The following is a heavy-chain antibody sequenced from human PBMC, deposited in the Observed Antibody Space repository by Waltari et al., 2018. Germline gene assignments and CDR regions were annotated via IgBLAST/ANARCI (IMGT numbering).Heavy chain of an antibody. CDR1: GGYIRNYY. CDR2: IYSSGTT. J-gene: IGHJ4*02. CDR3: ARGPYCGGDCYLDS. D-gene: IGHD2-21*01. V-gene: IGHV4-4*07. Sequence: QVHLQESGPGLVKPSETLSLNCSVSGGYIRNYYWSWIGQPAGKGPEWIGRIYSSGTTDYNPSLKSRVTMSVDTPKNEFSLNLASVTAADTAVYYCARGPYCGGDCYLDSWGQGTLVTVSS.